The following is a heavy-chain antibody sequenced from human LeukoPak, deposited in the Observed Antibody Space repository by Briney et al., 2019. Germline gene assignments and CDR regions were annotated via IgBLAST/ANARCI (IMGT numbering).Heavy chain of an antibody. J-gene: IGHJ6*03. CDR2: IFHTGST. V-gene: IGHV4-38-2*02. Sequence: PSETLSLTCNVSGYSISSGYFWGWIRQPPGKGLEWIGCIFHTGSTNYNPSLKSRVTMSVDTSKNQFSLKLSSVTAADTAVYYCARGLLYGGSYSYYYYMDVWGKGTTVTISS. D-gene: IGHD1-26*01. CDR3: ARGLLYGGSYSYYYYMDV. CDR1: GYSISSGYF.